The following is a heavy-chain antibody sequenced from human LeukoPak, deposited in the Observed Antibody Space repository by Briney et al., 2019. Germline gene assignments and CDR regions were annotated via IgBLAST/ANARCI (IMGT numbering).Heavy chain of an antibody. V-gene: IGHV4-59*01. D-gene: IGHD6-19*01. Sequence: SETLSLTCTVSGGSISSYYWSWIRQPPGRGLEWIGYIYYSGSTNYNPSLKSRVTISVDTSKNQFSLKLSSVTAADTAVYYCAREVAVAGKRGAFYYYYGMDVWGKGTTVTVSS. CDR3: AREVAVAGKRGAFYYYYGMDV. CDR1: GGSISSYY. J-gene: IGHJ6*04. CDR2: IYYSGST.